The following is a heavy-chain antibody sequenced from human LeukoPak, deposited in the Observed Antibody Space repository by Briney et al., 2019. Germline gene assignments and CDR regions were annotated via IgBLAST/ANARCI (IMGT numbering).Heavy chain of an antibody. CDR3: ASEGGADCSSASCYGTDAFDI. V-gene: IGHV3-33*01. CDR1: GFTFSSYV. D-gene: IGHD2-2*01. CDR2: IWYDGSDK. Sequence: GGSPRLSCAASGFTFSSYVMHWVRQAPGKGLEWVALIWYDGSDKYYADSVKGRFTISRDNSKNTLYLQVNSLRAEDTAVYYCASEGGADCSSASCYGTDAFDIWGQGTMVTVSS. J-gene: IGHJ3*02.